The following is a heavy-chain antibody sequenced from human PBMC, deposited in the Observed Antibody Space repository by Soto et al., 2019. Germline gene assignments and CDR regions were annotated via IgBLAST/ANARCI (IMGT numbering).Heavy chain of an antibody. CDR3: ARDPGYSTTWHQAFDI. J-gene: IGHJ3*02. V-gene: IGHV1-18*01. Sequence: QVQLVHSGAEVKKPGASVKVSCKASGYTFTSYGISWVRQAPGQGPEWMGRISTYNGNTNYVQKLQGRGTMATDNSTNTAYMEPRSLRYNDTAVYYCARDPGYSTTWHQAFDIWGQGTKVTVSS. CDR1: GYTFTSYG. D-gene: IGHD6-13*01. CDR2: ISTYNGNT.